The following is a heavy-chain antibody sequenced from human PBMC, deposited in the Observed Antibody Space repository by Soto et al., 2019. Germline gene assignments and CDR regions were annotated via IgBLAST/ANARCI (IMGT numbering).Heavy chain of an antibody. CDR2: IIPIFGTA. Sequence: SVKVSCKASGGTFSSYAISWVRQAPGQGLGWMGGIIPIFGTANYAQKFQGRVTITADESTSTAYMELSSLRSEDTAVYYCARGDHPRAYRDYYDSSGYHDAFDIWGQGTMVTVSS. D-gene: IGHD3-22*01. CDR3: ARGDHPRAYRDYYDSSGYHDAFDI. J-gene: IGHJ3*02. CDR1: GGTFSSYA. V-gene: IGHV1-69*13.